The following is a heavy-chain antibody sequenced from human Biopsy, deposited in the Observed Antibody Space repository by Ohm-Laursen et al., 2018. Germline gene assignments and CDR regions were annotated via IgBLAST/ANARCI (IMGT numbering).Heavy chain of an antibody. Sequence: SETLSLTCIVSGGSFTGHYGTWIRQPPGKGLEWIGHISHTGYTSYKSSLKSRVTISLDTSRKHFSLRLTSLAAAETAVYYCARGSNEYGGLYFPHWGQGTLVTVSS. CDR3: ARGSNEYGGLYFPH. J-gene: IGHJ1*01. CDR2: ISHTGYT. D-gene: IGHD4-23*01. V-gene: IGHV4-59*11. CDR1: GGSFTGHY.